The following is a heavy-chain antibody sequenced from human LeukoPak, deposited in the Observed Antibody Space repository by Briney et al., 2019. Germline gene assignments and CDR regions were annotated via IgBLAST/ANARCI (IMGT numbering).Heavy chain of an antibody. CDR3: ARGGGLDV. Sequence: GGSLRLSCAASGFTFTSYWMSWVRQAPGKGLQWVATINPDGSDKYHVDSVKGRFTISRDNAKNSLYLQMSNLRAEDTAVYFCARGGGLDVWGQGATVTVSS. V-gene: IGHV3-7*03. D-gene: IGHD3-16*01. CDR2: INPDGSDK. J-gene: IGHJ6*02. CDR1: GFTFTSYW.